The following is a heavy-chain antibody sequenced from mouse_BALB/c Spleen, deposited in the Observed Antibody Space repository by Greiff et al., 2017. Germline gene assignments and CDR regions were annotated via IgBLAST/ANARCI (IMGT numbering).Heavy chain of an antibody. Sequence: VQLVESGPGLVAPSQSLSITCTVSGFSLTSYGVHWVRQPPGKGLEWLGVIWAGGSTNYNSALMSRLSISKDNSKSQVFLKMNSLQTDDTAMYYCARDQIYDGYFWFAYWGQGTLVTVSA. D-gene: IGHD2-3*01. CDR2: IWAGGST. V-gene: IGHV2-9*02. J-gene: IGHJ3*01. CDR1: GFSLTSYG. CDR3: ARDQIYDGYFWFAY.